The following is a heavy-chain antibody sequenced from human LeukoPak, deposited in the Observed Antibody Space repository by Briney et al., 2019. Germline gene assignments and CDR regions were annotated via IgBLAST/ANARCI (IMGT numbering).Heavy chain of an antibody. J-gene: IGHJ3*02. D-gene: IGHD6-25*01. CDR1: GFTFDDYA. Sequence: GGSLRLSCAASGFTFDDYAMHWVRQAPGKGLEWVSLISWDGGSTYYADSVKGRFTISRDNSKNSLYLQMKSLRTEDSALYYCVKDFWQRLISHGAFDIWGQGTMVTVSS. CDR3: VKDFWQRLISHGAFDI. CDR2: ISWDGGST. V-gene: IGHV3-43*01.